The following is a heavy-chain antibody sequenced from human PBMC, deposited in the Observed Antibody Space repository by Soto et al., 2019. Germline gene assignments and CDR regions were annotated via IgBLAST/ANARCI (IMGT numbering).Heavy chain of an antibody. D-gene: IGHD5-18*01. Sequence: QITLKESGPTRVRPTQTLALTCTFSGFSLTTSGVGVGWIRKTPGKALEWLAVIYWDDDKRYSPSLKSRLTITKDTSKNQVVLTMADMDPVDTATYFCAHRGYMYGNWDHGYFDYWGQGTLLTVSS. CDR3: AHRGYMYGNWDHGYFDY. CDR2: IYWDDDK. J-gene: IGHJ4*02. V-gene: IGHV2-5*02. CDR1: GFSLTTSGVG.